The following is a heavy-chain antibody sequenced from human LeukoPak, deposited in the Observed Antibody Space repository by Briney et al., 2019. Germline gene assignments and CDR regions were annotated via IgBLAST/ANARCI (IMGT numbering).Heavy chain of an antibody. CDR1: GFTFDDSV. J-gene: IGHJ4*02. CDR2: INQDGSEK. Sequence: GGSLRLSCAASGFTFDDSVMSWVRQAPGKGLEWLANINQDGSEKYYVDSVKGRFTISRDNAKNSLYLQMNSLRAEDTALYYCARATVTDYYYFDYWGQGTLVTVSS. CDR3: ARATVTDYYYFDY. V-gene: IGHV3-7*03. D-gene: IGHD4-17*01.